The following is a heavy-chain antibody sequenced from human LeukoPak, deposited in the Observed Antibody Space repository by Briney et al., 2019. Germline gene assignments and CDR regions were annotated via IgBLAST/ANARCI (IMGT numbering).Heavy chain of an antibody. CDR3: ARWYYYETSGLYYGSFDY. CDR2: IIGSGSST. V-gene: IGHV3-23*01. Sequence: GGSLRLSCAASGFTFSSYGMSWVRQAPGKGLQWVSVIIGSGSSTYYADSVKGRFTISRDNSRNTLYLQMNSLRAEDTAVYYCARWYYYETSGLYYGSFDYWGQGTLVTVSS. D-gene: IGHD3-22*01. J-gene: IGHJ4*02. CDR1: GFTFSSYG.